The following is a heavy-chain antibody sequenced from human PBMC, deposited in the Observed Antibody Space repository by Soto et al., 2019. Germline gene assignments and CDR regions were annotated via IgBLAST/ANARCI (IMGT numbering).Heavy chain of an antibody. D-gene: IGHD1-1*01. J-gene: IGHJ6*02. CDR3: AREKVSWNQWYSYYYGMDV. V-gene: IGHV4-34*01. CDR2: INHSGST. Sequence: NPSETLSLTCAVYGGSFSGYYWSWIRQPPGKGLEWIGEINHSGSTNYNPSLKSRVTISVDTSKNQFSLKLSSVTAADTAVYYCAREKVSWNQWYSYYYGMDVWGQGTTVTVSS. CDR1: GGSFSGYY.